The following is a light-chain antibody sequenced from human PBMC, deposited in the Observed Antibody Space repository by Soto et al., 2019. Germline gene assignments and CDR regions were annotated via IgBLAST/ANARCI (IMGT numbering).Light chain of an antibody. Sequence: QSVLTQPASVSGSPGQSITISCTGTSSDVGGYNYVSWYQQHPGRAPQLMIYDVSHRPSGVSNRFSGSRSGNTASLTISGLQDEDEADYYCSSYATSTTVLFGGGTKLTVL. J-gene: IGLJ2*01. V-gene: IGLV2-14*03. CDR2: DVS. CDR3: SSYATSTTVL. CDR1: SSDVGGYNY.